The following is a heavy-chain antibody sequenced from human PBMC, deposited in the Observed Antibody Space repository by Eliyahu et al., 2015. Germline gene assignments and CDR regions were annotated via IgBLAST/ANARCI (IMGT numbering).Heavy chain of an antibody. V-gene: IGHV3-15*01. Sequence: EVQLLESGGGLVKPGGSLRLSCXGXGFSFSNVWMTWIRQAPGKGLEWVGRVKSRSAGGTIEYAAPVTGRFTISRDDSKNTLYLQMNSLKTEDTAVYYCATVVAQPAGYDSWGQGTLVTVSP. CDR3: ATVVAQPAGYDS. CDR1: GFSFSNVW. D-gene: IGHD3-9*01. CDR2: VKSRSAGGTI. J-gene: IGHJ5*01.